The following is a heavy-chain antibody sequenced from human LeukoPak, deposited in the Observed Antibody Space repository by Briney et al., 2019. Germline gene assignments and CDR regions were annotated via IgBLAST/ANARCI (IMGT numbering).Heavy chain of an antibody. D-gene: IGHD4-17*01. J-gene: IGHJ4*02. CDR3: ARLSVTTTFFDY. CDR1: GGSISSHY. CDR2: IYYSGSA. Sequence: PSETLSLTCTVSGGSISSHYWSWIRQPPGKGLEWIGYIYYSGSANYNPSLKSRATISVDTSKKQFSLKVSSVTAADTAVYYCARLSVTTTFFDYWGQGTLVTVSS. V-gene: IGHV4-59*08.